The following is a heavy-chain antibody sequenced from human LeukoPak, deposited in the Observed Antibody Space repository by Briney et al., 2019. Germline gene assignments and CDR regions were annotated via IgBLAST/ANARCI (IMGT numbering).Heavy chain of an antibody. Sequence: GGPLRLSCAASGFTFSNSAMSWVRQAPGKGLEWISGMTGSGADTYYADSVKGRFSVSRDNSKNTLYLQMNSLRAEDTAVYYCARGEYDYWGQGTLVTVSS. V-gene: IGHV3-23*01. J-gene: IGHJ4*02. CDR2: MTGSGADT. CDR3: ARGEYDY. CDR1: GFTFSNSA. D-gene: IGHD2/OR15-2a*01.